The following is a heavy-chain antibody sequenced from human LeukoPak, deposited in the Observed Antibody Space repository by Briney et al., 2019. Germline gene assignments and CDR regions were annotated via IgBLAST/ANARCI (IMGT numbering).Heavy chain of an antibody. J-gene: IGHJ6*03. Sequence: ASVKVSCKASGGTFSSYAISWVRQAPGQGLEWMGGIIPIFGTANYAQKFQGRVTITADESTSTAYMELSSLRSEDTAVYYCGGYSYGSDYYYYMDVWGKGTTVTVSS. CDR1: GGTFSSYA. CDR3: GGYSYGSDYYYYMDV. CDR2: IIPIFGTA. V-gene: IGHV1-69*01. D-gene: IGHD5-18*01.